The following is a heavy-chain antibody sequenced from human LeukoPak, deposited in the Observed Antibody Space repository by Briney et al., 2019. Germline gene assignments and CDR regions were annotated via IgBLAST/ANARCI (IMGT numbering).Heavy chain of an antibody. D-gene: IGHD3-9*01. CDR2: LSKSGNT. CDR1: GGSISSYY. CDR3: ARARYVNSFYAFDI. Sequence: PSESLSLTCTVSGGSISSYYWSWIRLPPGKGLEWIGYLSKSGNTNYSPSLKSRVTIFGDTSKNQFFLKLSSVTAADTAVYYCARARYVNSFYAFDIWGQGTLVTVSS. J-gene: IGHJ3*02. V-gene: IGHV4-59*01.